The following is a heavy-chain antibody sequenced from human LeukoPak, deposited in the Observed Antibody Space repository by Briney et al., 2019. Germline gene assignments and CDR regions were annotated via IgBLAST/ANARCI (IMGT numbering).Heavy chain of an antibody. J-gene: IGHJ6*03. CDR2: IYTSGST. V-gene: IGHV4-4*09. D-gene: IGHD2-2*01. CDR1: GGSISSYY. Sequence: PSETLSLTCTVSGGSISSYYWSWIRQPPGKGLEWIGYIYTSGSTNYNPSLKSRVTISVDTSKNQFSLKLSSVTAADTAVYYCARLLVVVPAAMRSHYYYMDVWGKGTTVTVSS. CDR3: ARLLVVVPAAMRSHYYYMDV.